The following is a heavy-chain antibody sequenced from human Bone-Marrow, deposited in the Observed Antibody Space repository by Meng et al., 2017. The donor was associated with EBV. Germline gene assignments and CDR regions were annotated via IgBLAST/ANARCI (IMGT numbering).Heavy chain of an antibody. V-gene: IGHV4-30-4*08. J-gene: IGHJ5*02. CDR1: GDSINSGGYY. CDR2: IFFRGET. D-gene: IGHD1-26*01. CDR3: ARAGGSFTVDP. Sequence: EQLQEPGPELVKPSQTLSLTCAATGDSINSGGYYWSWIRQAPGKGLEWIGYIFFRGETYYTSSFRSRTTISLDTSKNQFSLKLTSVTAADTAVYYCARAGGSFTVDPWGQGALVTVSS.